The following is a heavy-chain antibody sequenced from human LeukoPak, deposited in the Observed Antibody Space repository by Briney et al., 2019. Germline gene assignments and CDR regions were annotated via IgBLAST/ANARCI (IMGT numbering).Heavy chain of an antibody. CDR3: ARESDHSNYPGTFDH. J-gene: IGHJ4*02. CDR2: IKHDGSEK. D-gene: IGHD4-11*01. Sequence: GGSQRLSCAASGFTFSRYWMSWVRQAPGKRLEWVANIKHDGSEKYYVDSVKGRFTISGDNAKNSLSLQMNSLRVEDTALYYCARESDHSNYPGTFDHWGPGTLVAVSS. V-gene: IGHV3-7*01. CDR1: GFTFSRYW.